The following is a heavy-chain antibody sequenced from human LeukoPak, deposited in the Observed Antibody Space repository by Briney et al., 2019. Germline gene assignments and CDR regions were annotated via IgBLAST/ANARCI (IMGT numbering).Heavy chain of an antibody. D-gene: IGHD1-1*01. CDR2: IKIKTDGGAR. V-gene: IGHV3-15*01. Sequence: GGSLRLYCAASGFTSSNVRMSWVGQAPGKGWEWVVRIKIKTDGGARDHAAPVKGRFTISGDESKNTVYLQMNCLKTEDTAVYYYTTAGMSGAMGRCSDIWGQGTMVTVSS. J-gene: IGHJ3*02. CDR1: GFTSSNVR. CDR3: TTAGMSGAMGRCSDI.